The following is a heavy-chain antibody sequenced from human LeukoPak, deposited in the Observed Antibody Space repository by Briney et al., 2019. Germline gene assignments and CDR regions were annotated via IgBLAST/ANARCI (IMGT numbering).Heavy chain of an antibody. J-gene: IGHJ4*02. D-gene: IGHD1-14*01. CDR2: LYSDGNT. CDR1: GFTVITND. V-gene: IGHV3-53*01. CDR3: ARGVEPLAANTLAY. Sequence: TGGSLRLSCAASGFTVITNDMTWVRQAPGKGLEWVSVLYSDGNTKYADSVQGRFTISRDNSKNTLYLEMNSLSPDDTAVYYCARGVEPLAANTLAYWGQGTLV.